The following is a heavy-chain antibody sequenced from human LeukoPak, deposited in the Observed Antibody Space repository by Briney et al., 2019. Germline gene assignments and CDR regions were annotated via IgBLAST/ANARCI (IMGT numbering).Heavy chain of an antibody. D-gene: IGHD3-10*01. CDR2: MNPNSGNT. J-gene: IGHJ5*02. Sequence: GASVKVSCKASGYTFTSYDINWVRQATGQGLEWTGWMNPNSGNTGYAQKFQGRVTMTRNTSISTAYMELSSLRSEDTAVYYCALWFGDASGFDPWGQGTLVTVSS. CDR1: GYTFTSYD. V-gene: IGHV1-8*01. CDR3: ALWFGDASGFDP.